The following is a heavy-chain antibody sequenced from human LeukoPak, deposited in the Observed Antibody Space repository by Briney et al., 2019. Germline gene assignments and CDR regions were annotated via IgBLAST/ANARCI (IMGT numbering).Heavy chain of an antibody. CDR2: ISGDGSGT. Sequence: PGGSLRLSCAASGFTLRNYWMHWVRQVPGRGLVWVSRISGDGSGTNYADSVKGRFTISRDNAKNTVYLHINTLRTEDTAVYFCARYSSSSGGPSYFLDYWGQGTLVTVSS. CDR1: GFTLRNYW. CDR3: ARYSSSSGGPSYFLDY. V-gene: IGHV3-74*01. J-gene: IGHJ4*02. D-gene: IGHD6-6*01.